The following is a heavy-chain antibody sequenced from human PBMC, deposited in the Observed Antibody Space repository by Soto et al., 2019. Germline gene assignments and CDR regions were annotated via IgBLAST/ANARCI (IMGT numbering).Heavy chain of an antibody. V-gene: IGHV1-24*01. CDR2: FDPEDGET. CDR3: ATLYSSSWFNFDY. D-gene: IGHD6-13*01. Sequence: GASVKGSCKVSGYTLTELSMHWVRQAPGKGLEWMGGFDPEDGETIYAQKFQGRVTMTEDTSTDTAYMELSSLRSEDTAAYYCATLYSSSWFNFDYWGQGTLVTVSS. CDR1: GYTLTELS. J-gene: IGHJ4*02.